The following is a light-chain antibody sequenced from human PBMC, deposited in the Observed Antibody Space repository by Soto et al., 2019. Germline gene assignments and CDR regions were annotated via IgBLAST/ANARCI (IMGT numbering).Light chain of an antibody. J-gene: IGKJ2*01. CDR1: QRVSSY. CDR3: QQRSNWPPYT. V-gene: IGKV3-11*01. CDR2: DAS. Sequence: EIVLTQSPATLSLAPGEIATLSCRASQRVSSYLAWYQQKPDQARRLLIYDASNRATGIQARFSGSGSGTDFAVTISSLGHEDFAVYYCQQRSNWPPYTFGQGTKLEIK.